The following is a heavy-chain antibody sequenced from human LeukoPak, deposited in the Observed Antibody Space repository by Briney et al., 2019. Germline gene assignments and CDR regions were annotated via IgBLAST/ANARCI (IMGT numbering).Heavy chain of an antibody. J-gene: IGHJ4*02. CDR1: GGSISSSSYS. CDR3: ARYYCAGDCYLFDY. D-gene: IGHD2-21*01. Sequence: TSETLSLTCTVSGGSISSSSYSWGWIRQPPGKGLEWIGSLYYTGSTYYNPSLKSRVTISVDTSKNQFSLKLSSVTAADTAVFYCARYYCAGDCYLFDYWGQGTLVTVSS. CDR2: LYYTGST. V-gene: IGHV4-39*01.